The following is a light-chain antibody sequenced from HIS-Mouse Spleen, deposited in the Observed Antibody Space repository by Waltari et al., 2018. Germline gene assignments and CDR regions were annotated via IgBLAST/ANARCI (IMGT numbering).Light chain of an antibody. CDR1: QSVSSSY. Sequence: EIVLTQSPRTLSLSPGERATLPCRASQSVSSSYLAWYQQKPGQAPRLLIYGASSRATGIPDRFSGSGSGTDFTLTISRLEPEDFAVYYCQQYGSSPRTFGQGTKVEIK. CDR3: QQYGSSPRT. CDR2: GAS. J-gene: IGKJ1*01. V-gene: IGKV3-20*01.